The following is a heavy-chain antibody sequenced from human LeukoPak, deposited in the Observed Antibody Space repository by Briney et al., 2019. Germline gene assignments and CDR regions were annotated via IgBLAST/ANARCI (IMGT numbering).Heavy chain of an antibody. J-gene: IGHJ3*02. CDR1: EFTFSRYS. CDR2: ISRTGSAI. Sequence: GGSLRLSCVASEFTFSRYSMNWVRQAPGTGLEWVSHISRTGSAIYYADSVKGRFTISRDNAEDSLFLRMDSLRVEDTAMYYCVRGCSGGSCYLTNTFDIWGRGTKVTVSS. V-gene: IGHV3-48*01. D-gene: IGHD2-15*01. CDR3: VRGCSGGSCYLTNTFDI.